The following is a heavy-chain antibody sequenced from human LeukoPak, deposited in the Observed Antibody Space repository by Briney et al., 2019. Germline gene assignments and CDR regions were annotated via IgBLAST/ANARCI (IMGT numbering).Heavy chain of an antibody. Sequence: PGGSLRLSCAASGFTFSSYSMNWVRQAPGKWLEWVSYISSSSSTIYYADSVKGRFTISRDNAKNSLYLQMNSLRAEDTAVYYCARDHVLLWFGEPPGAFDIWGQGTMVTVSS. D-gene: IGHD3-10*01. V-gene: IGHV3-48*01. J-gene: IGHJ3*02. CDR1: GFTFSSYS. CDR2: ISSSSSTI. CDR3: ARDHVLLWFGEPPGAFDI.